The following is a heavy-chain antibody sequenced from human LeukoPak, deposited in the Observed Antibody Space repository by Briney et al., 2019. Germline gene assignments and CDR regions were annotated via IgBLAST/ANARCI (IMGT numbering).Heavy chain of an antibody. CDR1: EFTFSNYW. CDR3: ARVGQSGYNPIYYLDV. D-gene: IGHD3-3*01. J-gene: IGHJ6*03. Sequence: GGSLRLSCEASEFTFSNYWMHWVRQAPGKGLVWVAHINTDGRRTGYGDSVKGRFTISRDNAKNTLFLQMNSLSAGDTAVYFCARVGQSGYNPIYYLDVWGKGTTVTVSS. CDR2: INTDGRRT. V-gene: IGHV3-74*01.